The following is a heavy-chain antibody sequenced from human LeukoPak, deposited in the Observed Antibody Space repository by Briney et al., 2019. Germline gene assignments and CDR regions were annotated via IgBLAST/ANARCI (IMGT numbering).Heavy chain of an antibody. CDR2: ISPDSGAT. Sequence: GASVKVSCKASGYTFTGHFVHWVRQAPGQGLGWMGWISPDSGATKYAERFQGRVTMTRDTSISTAYMELTGLRSDDTAVYYCARPEYKYGYLLDYWGQGTLVTVSS. J-gene: IGHJ4*02. D-gene: IGHD5-18*01. V-gene: IGHV1-2*02. CDR1: GYTFTGHF. CDR3: ARPEYKYGYLLDY.